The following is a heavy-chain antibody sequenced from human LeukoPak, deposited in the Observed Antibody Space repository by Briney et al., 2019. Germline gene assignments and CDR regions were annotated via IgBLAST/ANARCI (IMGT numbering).Heavy chain of an antibody. J-gene: IGHJ6*02. Sequence: ASVKVSCKASGGTFSSYAISWVRQAPGQGLEWMGGIIPIFGTANYAQKFQGRVTITADESTSTAYMELSSLRSEDTAVYYCATAITIFGAVIEYYYGMDVWGQGTTVTVSS. D-gene: IGHD3-3*01. CDR3: ATAITIFGAVIEYYYGMDV. CDR1: GGTFSSYA. CDR2: IIPIFGTA. V-gene: IGHV1-69*13.